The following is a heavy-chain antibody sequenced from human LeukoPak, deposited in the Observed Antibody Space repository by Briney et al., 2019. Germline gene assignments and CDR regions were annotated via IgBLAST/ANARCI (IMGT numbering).Heavy chain of an antibody. V-gene: IGHV1-69*13. CDR2: IIPIFGTA. J-gene: IGHJ4*02. CDR3: ATPGGYSYGFNY. Sequence: GASVKVSCKASGGTFSSYAICWVRQAPGQGLEWMGGIIPIFGTANYAQKFQGRVTITADESTSTAYIDLSSLRSEDTAVYYCATPGGYSYGFNYWGQGTLVTVSS. CDR1: GGTFSSYA. D-gene: IGHD5-18*01.